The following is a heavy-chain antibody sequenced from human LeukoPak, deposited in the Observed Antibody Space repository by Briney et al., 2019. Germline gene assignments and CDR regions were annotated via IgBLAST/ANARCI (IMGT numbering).Heavy chain of an antibody. CDR2: IYSAGDT. D-gene: IGHD3-9*01. V-gene: IGHV3-66*02. J-gene: IGHJ6*03. CDR3: AREAGDILTGGYIDV. CDR1: GFTVSSNY. Sequence: PGGSLRLSCAGSGFTVSSNYMSWVRQAPGKGLEWVSVIYSAGDTYYANSVKGRFTISRDNSKNTLYLQMSSLRAEDTAVYYCAREAGDILTGGYIDVWGKGTMVTVSS.